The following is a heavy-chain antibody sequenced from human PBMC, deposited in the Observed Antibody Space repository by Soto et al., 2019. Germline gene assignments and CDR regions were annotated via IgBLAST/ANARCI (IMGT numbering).Heavy chain of an antibody. D-gene: IGHD1-26*01. V-gene: IGHV4-31*03. CDR1: GGSISSGGYY. J-gene: IGHJ6*02. Sequence: QVQLQESGPGLVKPSQTLSLTCTVSGGSISSGGYYWSWIRQHPGKGLEWIGYIYYSGSTYYNPSLKSRVTIAVDTSKNQFSLQLSSVTAADTAVYYCAREIGSYGYYYYYGMDVWGQGTTVTVSS. CDR3: AREIGSYGYYYYYGMDV. CDR2: IYYSGST.